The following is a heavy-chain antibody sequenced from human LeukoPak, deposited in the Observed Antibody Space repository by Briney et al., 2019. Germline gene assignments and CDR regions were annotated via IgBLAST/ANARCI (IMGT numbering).Heavy chain of an antibody. J-gene: IGHJ4*02. CDR2: IYPDDSDT. CDR1: GYSFTSYW. Sequence: GESLKISCKGSGYSFTSYWIAWVRQMPGKGLEWMGIIYPDDSDTRYSPSFQGQVTITADKSISTAYLQWSSLKASDNAMYYCARQRRSSGWPNDYWGQGALVTVSS. D-gene: IGHD6-19*01. CDR3: ARQRRSSGWPNDY. V-gene: IGHV5-51*01.